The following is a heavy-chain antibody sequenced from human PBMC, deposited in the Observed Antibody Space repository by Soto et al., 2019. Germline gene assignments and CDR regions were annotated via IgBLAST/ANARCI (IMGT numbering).Heavy chain of an antibody. CDR3: ERSYGSGRRAFDY. CDR2: VIPMRSMS. V-gene: IGHV1-69*02. CDR1: GDTFSSYT. Sequence: QVHLVQSGVEVKKPGSSVRVSCKASGDTFSSYTINWVRQAPGLGLEWMGRVIPMRSMSNYALKFQGRVTMTADKSTNTAYMELSSLRSEDTATSYCERSYGSGRRAFDYWGQGALVPVSS. D-gene: IGHD3-10*01. J-gene: IGHJ4*02.